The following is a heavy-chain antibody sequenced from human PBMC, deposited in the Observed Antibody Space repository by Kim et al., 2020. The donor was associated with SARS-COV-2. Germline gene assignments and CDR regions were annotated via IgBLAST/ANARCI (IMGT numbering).Heavy chain of an antibody. J-gene: IGHJ4*02. CDR1: GGSFSGYY. D-gene: IGHD3-10*01. V-gene: IGHV4-34*01. CDR2: INHSGST. CDR3: ARGGRGERITMVRGVIKGIYYFDY. Sequence: SETLSLTCAVYGGSFSGYYWSWIRQPPGKGLEWIGEINHSGSTNYNPSLKSRVTISVDTSKNQFSLKLSSVTAADTAVYYCARGGRGERITMVRGVIKGIYYFDYWGQGTLVTVSS.